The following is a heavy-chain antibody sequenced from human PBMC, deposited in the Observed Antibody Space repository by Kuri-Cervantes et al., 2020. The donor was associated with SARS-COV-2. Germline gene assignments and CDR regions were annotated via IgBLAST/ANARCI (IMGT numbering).Heavy chain of an antibody. D-gene: IGHD1-26*01. Sequence: GESLKISCVASGFTFSAYTLNWVRQAPGKGLEWVSSITRSSVYISYADSLKGRFTISRDSAKNSLYLQMNSLRAEDTAVYYCARDKSGSYYDAFDFWGQGTMVTVSS. J-gene: IGHJ3*01. CDR3: ARDKSGSYYDAFDF. V-gene: IGHV3-21*01. CDR1: GFTFSAYT. CDR2: ITRSSVYI.